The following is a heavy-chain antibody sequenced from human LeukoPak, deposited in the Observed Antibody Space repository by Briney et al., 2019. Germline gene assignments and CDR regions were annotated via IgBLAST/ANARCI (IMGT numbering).Heavy chain of an antibody. CDR1: GGSISSSSYY. J-gene: IGHJ3*02. V-gene: IGHV4-39*01. CDR3: ARHSSSWYSLGAFDI. CDR2: IYYSGST. D-gene: IGHD6-13*01. Sequence: SETLSLTCTVSGGSISSSSYYWGWIRQPPGKGLEWVGSIYYSGSTYYNPSLKSRVTISVDTSKNQFSLKLSSVTAADTAVYYCARHSSSWYSLGAFDIWGQGTMVTVSS.